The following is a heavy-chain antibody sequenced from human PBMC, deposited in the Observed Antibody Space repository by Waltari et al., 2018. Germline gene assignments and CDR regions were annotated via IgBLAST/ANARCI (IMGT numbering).Heavy chain of an antibody. J-gene: IGHJ3*01. D-gene: IGHD6-19*01. CDR3: AREGSDWSLDV. CDR1: GFSYSSFE. CDR2: ISSTGNTI. V-gene: IGHV3-48*03. Sequence: VEVGESGGGLVQPGGSERLSGLPSGFSYSSFEMNWVRQAPGKGLEWVSFISSTGNTIYYADSVRGRFTSSRDNAKNSMYLQMNSLRVEDTALYYCAREGSDWSLDVWGQGTSVTVSS.